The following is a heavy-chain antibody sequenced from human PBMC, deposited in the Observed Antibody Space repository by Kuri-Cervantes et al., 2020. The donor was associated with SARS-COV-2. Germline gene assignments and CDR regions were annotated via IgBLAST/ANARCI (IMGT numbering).Heavy chain of an antibody. V-gene: IGHV3-74*01. CDR1: GFTFSGHW. CDR3: TKTGQADF. D-gene: IGHD3-10*01. CDR2: INPDGSYT. J-gene: IGHJ4*02. Sequence: LSLTCAASGFTFSGHWIHWVRQAPGKGLVWVSRINPDGSYTNNADSVKGRFTISRDNSRKMLFLHMNTLRAEDTALYYCTKTGQADFWGQGTLVTVSS.